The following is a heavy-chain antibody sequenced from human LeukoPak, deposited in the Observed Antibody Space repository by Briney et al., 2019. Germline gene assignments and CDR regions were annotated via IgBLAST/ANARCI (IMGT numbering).Heavy chain of an antibody. V-gene: IGHV4-59*01. J-gene: IGHJ3*02. CDR3: ARALGGSSWEIDAFDI. CDR2: IYYSGST. Sequence: SETLSLTCTVSGGSISSYYWSWIRQPPGKGLEWIGYIYYSGSTNYNPSLKSRVTISVDTSNNQFSLKLSSVTAADTAVYYCARALGGSSWEIDAFDIWGQGTMVTVSS. CDR1: GGSISSYY. D-gene: IGHD6-13*01.